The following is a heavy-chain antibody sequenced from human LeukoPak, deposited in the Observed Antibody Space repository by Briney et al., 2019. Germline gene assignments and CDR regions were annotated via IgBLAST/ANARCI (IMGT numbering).Heavy chain of an antibody. CDR3: ARYSSGWPGYFDY. D-gene: IGHD6-25*01. Sequence: GGSLRLSCAASGFTFSSYEMNWVRQAPGKGLEWVAVIWYDGTNEDYADSVRGRFTISRGNAKNSLYLQMNSLRAEDTAVYYCARYSSGWPGYFDYWGQGTLVTVSS. V-gene: IGHV3-33*08. CDR1: GFTFSSYE. J-gene: IGHJ4*02. CDR2: IWYDGTNE.